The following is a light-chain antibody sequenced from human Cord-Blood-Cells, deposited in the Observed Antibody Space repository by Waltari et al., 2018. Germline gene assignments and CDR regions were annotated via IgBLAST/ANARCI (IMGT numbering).Light chain of an antibody. CDR3: CSYAGSSSVV. Sequence: QSALTQPASLAGSTGQSLTISCTGTSSDVGSYNLVSWYQQHPGKAPKLMIYEGSKRPSGVSNRFSGSKSGNTASLTISGLQAEDEADYYCCSYAGSSSVVFGGGTKLTVL. CDR1: SSDVGSYNL. J-gene: IGLJ2*01. V-gene: IGLV2-23*01. CDR2: EGS.